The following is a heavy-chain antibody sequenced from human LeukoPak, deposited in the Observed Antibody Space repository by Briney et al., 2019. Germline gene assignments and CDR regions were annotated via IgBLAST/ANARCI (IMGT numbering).Heavy chain of an antibody. D-gene: IGHD3-10*01. CDR1: GFTFTTSW. Sequence: GESLKISCQGSGFTFTTSWIGWVRQLPGKGLEWMGNIYPGDSDTRYSPSFQGQVTISADKSINTAYLQWTSLKASDTAMYYCASFGTTGNYFDYWGQGTLVTVSS. CDR2: IYPGDSDT. CDR3: ASFGTTGNYFDY. J-gene: IGHJ4*02. V-gene: IGHV5-51*01.